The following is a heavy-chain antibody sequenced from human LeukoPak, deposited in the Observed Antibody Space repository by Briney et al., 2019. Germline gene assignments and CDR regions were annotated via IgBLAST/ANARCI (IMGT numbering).Heavy chain of an antibody. Sequence: GGSLRLSCAASGFTFSKYNMNWVRQAPGKGLEWISYISSSTGSIYYADSVKGRFTISGDNAKNSLYLQMNSLRAEDTAIYYCAKYGPQDSGSSHFDYWGQGALVTVSS. CDR1: GFTFSKYN. CDR3: AKYGPQDSGSSHFDY. J-gene: IGHJ4*02. D-gene: IGHD1-26*01. V-gene: IGHV3-48*01. CDR2: ISSSTGSI.